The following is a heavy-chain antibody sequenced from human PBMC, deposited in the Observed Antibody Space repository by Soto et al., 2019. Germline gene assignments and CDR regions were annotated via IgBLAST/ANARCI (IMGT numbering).Heavy chain of an antibody. CDR1: GYTFTSYG. Sequence: ASVKVSCKASGYTFTSYGISWVRQAPGQGLEWMGWISAYNGNTNYAQKLQGRVTMTTDTSTSTAYMELRSLRSDDTAVYYCAREDDNYYYYGMDVWGQGTRVTVSS. D-gene: IGHD3-9*01. J-gene: IGHJ6*02. CDR2: ISAYNGNT. CDR3: AREDDNYYYYGMDV. V-gene: IGHV1-18*01.